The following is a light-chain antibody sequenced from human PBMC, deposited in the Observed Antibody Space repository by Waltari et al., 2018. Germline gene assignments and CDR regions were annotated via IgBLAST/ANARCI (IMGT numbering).Light chain of an antibody. V-gene: IGLV2-14*01. CDR1: SSDVGTYNY. CDR2: GVT. CDR3: TSCTTSATWV. J-gene: IGLJ3*02. Sequence: QSALTQPASVSGSPGQSITISCTGTSSDVGTYNYVSWYQHHPGKAPKLVTYGVTNGPSGVSNRFSGSKSGNTASLTISGLQAEDEADYHCTSCTTSATWVFGGGTKLTVL.